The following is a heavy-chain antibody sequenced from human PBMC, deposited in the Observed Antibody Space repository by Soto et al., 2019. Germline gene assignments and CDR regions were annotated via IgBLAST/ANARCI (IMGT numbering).Heavy chain of an antibody. V-gene: IGHV3-48*03. CDR2: ISGSGTTM. CDR3: AKDRSGRGIYFDS. D-gene: IGHD1-26*01. CDR1: GFTFSTYE. J-gene: IGHJ4*02. Sequence: QPGGSLRLSCAASGFTFSTYEMNWVRQAPGKGLEWISYISGSGTTMYYADSVKGRFTISRDNANNSLYLQMNNLRAEDTAVYYCAKDRSGRGIYFDSWGQGTLVTVSS.